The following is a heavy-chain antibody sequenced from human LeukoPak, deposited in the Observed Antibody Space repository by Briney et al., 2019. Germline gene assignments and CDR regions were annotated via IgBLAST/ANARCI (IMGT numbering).Heavy chain of an antibody. CDR2: INPSGGST. Sequence: ASVKVSCKASGYTFTSYYMHWVRRAPGQGLEWMGIINPSGGSTSYAQKFQGRVTMTRGTSTSTVYMELSSLRSEDTAVYYCARLSYGSGSYWASFVDYWGQGTLVTVSS. CDR1: GYTFTSYY. D-gene: IGHD3-10*01. V-gene: IGHV1-46*01. CDR3: ARLSYGSGSYWASFVDY. J-gene: IGHJ4*02.